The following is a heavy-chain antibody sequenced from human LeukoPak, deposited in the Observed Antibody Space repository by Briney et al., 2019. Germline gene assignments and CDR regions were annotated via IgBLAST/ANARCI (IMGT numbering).Heavy chain of an antibody. V-gene: IGHV1-8*02. CDR1: GYTFTGYY. J-gene: IGHJ4*02. Sequence: GASVKLSCKASGYTFTGYYMHWVRQATGQGLEWWGWMNPNSGNTGYAQKFQGRVTMTRNTSISTAYMELSSLRSEDTAVYYCARIVGGDWADYWGQGTLVTVSS. D-gene: IGHD2-21*01. CDR2: MNPNSGNT. CDR3: ARIVGGDWADY.